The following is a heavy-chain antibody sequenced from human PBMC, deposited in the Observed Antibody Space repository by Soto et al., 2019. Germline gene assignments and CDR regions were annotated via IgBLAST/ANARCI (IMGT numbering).Heavy chain of an antibody. CDR3: ARDAPMTTVTTPSAFDI. J-gene: IGHJ3*02. CDR2: ISSSSSTI. D-gene: IGHD4-4*01. Sequence: PGGSLRLSCAASGFTFSSYSMNWVRQAPGKGLEWVSYISSSSSTIYYADSVKGRFTISRDNAKNSLYLQMNSLRAEDTAVYYSARDAPMTTVTTPSAFDIWGQGTMVTVSS. CDR1: GFTFSSYS. V-gene: IGHV3-48*01.